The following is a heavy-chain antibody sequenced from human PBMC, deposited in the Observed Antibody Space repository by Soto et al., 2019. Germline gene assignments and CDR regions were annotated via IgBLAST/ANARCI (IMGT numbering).Heavy chain of an antibody. CDR2: IYYSGST. J-gene: IGHJ5*02. CDR3: ARKYSSGWSEVNWFDP. D-gene: IGHD6-19*01. CDR1: GGSISSSSYY. V-gene: IGHV4-39*01. Sequence: TSDTLSLTCTVSGGSISSSSYYWGWIRQPPGKGLEWIGSIYYSGSTYYNPSLKSRVTISVDTSKNQFSLKLSSVTAADTAVYSCARKYSSGWSEVNWFDPWGQGTLVTVSS.